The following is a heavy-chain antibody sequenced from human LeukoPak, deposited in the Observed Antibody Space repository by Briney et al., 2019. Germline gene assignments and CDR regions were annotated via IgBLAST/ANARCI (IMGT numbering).Heavy chain of an antibody. Sequence: GGSLRLSCAASGFTFSSYSMNWVRRAPGKGLEWVSSISSSSSYIYYADSVKGRFTISRDNSKNTLYLQMNSLRAEDTAVYYCARGGGDSNFDYWGQGTLVTVSS. CDR3: ARGGGDSNFDY. CDR1: GFTFSSYS. D-gene: IGHD2-21*02. J-gene: IGHJ4*02. CDR2: ISSSSSYI. V-gene: IGHV3-21*01.